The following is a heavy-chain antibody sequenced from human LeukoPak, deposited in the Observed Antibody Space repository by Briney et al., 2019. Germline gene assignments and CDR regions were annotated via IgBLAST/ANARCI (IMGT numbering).Heavy chain of an antibody. D-gene: IGHD3-22*01. CDR1: RYTLTELS. J-gene: IGHJ3*02. CDR3: ATVAREHIVVITPIDAFDI. Sequence: ASVKVSCKVSRYTLTELSMHWVRQAPGKGLEWMGGFDPEDGETIYAQKFQGRVTMTEDTSTDTAYMELSSLRSEDTAVYYCATVAREHIVVITPIDAFDIWGQGTMVTVSS. V-gene: IGHV1-24*01. CDR2: FDPEDGET.